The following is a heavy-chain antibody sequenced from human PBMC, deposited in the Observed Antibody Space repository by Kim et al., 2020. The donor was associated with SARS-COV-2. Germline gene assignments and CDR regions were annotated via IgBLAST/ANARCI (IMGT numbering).Heavy chain of an antibody. CDR3: ARETENCGGDCYDY. D-gene: IGHD2-21*02. CDR1: GFTFSNFE. V-gene: IGHV3-48*03. Sequence: GGSLRLSCAASGFTFSNFEFNWDRQAPGKGLEWLSYISSGGDSIYYAESVRGRFTMSRDNSKQSVYLQMSSLRVEDTAIYYCARETENCGGDCYDYWGQG. CDR2: ISSGGDSI. J-gene: IGHJ4*02.